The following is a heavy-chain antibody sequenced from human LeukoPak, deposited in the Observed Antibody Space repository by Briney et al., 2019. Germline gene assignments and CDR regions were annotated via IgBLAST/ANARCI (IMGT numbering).Heavy chain of an antibody. Sequence: PSQTVSLTCTVSGDSQSLGGYVWPWIRQLPGKGLEWIGYISYSGRTYYHVSLKSRVTISVDTSKNHFSLKVNSVTAADTAVYYCARETSGTPPDFWGQGTLVTVSS. J-gene: IGHJ4*02. V-gene: IGHV4-31*03. CDR2: ISYSGRT. CDR1: GDSQSLGGYV. D-gene: IGHD3-10*01. CDR3: ARETSGTPPDF.